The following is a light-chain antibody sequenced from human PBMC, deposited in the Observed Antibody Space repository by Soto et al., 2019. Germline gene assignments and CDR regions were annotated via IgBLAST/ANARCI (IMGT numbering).Light chain of an antibody. CDR3: QPSYSTPLIP. J-gene: IGKJ5*01. V-gene: IGKV1-39*01. CDR1: QSISSY. CDR2: AAS. Sequence: CVSSGIGVEVSVSCRISQSISSYLNWYQQKPGKAPKLLIYAASSLQSGVPSRFSGSGSGKDFTLTISSLQPEDFATYYWQPSYSTPLIPWGRGTRLEIK.